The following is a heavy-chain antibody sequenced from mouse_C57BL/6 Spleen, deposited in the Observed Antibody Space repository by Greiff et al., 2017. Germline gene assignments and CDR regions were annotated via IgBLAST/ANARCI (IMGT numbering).Heavy chain of an antibody. CDR3: AREDYYGSSPRV. CDR1: GYTFTDYY. V-gene: IGHV1-26*01. D-gene: IGHD1-1*01. Sequence: EVQLQQSGPELVKPGASVKISCKASGYTFTDYYMNWVKQSHGKSLEWIGDINPNNGGTSYNQKFKGKATLTVDKSSSTAYMELRSLTSEDSAVYYCAREDYYGSSPRVWGTGTTVTVSS. J-gene: IGHJ1*03. CDR2: INPNNGGT.